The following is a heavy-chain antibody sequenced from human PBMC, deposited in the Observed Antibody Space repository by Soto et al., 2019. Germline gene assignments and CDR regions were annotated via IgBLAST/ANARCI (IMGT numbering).Heavy chain of an antibody. V-gene: IGHV3-23*01. J-gene: IGHJ4*02. CDR3: ARPVAGGGY. CDR1: GFTFSSYA. CDR2: ISGSGGST. D-gene: IGHD6-19*01. Sequence: PGGSLRLSCAASGFTFSSYAMSWVRQAPGKGLEWVSAISGSGGSTYYADSVKGRFTISRDNAKNTLYLQMNSLRAEDTAVYSCARPVAGGGYWGQGTLVTVSS.